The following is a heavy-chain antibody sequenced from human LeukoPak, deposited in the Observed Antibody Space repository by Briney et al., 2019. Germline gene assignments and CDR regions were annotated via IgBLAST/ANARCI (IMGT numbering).Heavy chain of an antibody. Sequence: GGSLRLSCVASGFTFSHYSMNWVRQAPGKGLEWISYIGISSGNTKYADSVKGRFTISGDSAKNSLYLQMTSLRVEDTAVYYCARDYNYAFDNWGQGTLVTVSS. D-gene: IGHD1-1*01. V-gene: IGHV3-48*04. CDR1: GFTFSHYS. CDR3: ARDYNYAFDN. CDR2: IGISSGNT. J-gene: IGHJ4*02.